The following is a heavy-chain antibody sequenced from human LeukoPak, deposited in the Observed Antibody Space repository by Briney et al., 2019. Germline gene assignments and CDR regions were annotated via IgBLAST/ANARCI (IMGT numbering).Heavy chain of an antibody. CDR3: ARDRAYYDSSGYYSSFDY. Sequence: SVKVSCKASGYTFTNYDINWVRQATGQGLEWMGGIIPIFGTANYAQKFQGRVTITADESTSTAYMELSSLRSEDTAVYYCARDRAYYDSSGYYSSFDYWGQGTLVTVSS. J-gene: IGHJ4*02. CDR1: GYTFTNYD. CDR2: IIPIFGTA. D-gene: IGHD3-22*01. V-gene: IGHV1-69*13.